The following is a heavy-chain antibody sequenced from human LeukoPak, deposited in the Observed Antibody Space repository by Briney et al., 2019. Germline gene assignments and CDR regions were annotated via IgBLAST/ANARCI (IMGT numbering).Heavy chain of an antibody. Sequence: GESLKISCKGSGYSFSTYWIGWVRQMPGKGLEWMGIIYPGDSDTRYSPSFQGQVTISADKSIGTAYLQWSSLKASDTAMYYCVSSSGYYRFDYWGQGTLVTVSS. J-gene: IGHJ4*02. D-gene: IGHD3-22*01. V-gene: IGHV5-51*01. CDR3: VSSSGYYRFDY. CDR1: GYSFSTYW. CDR2: IYPGDSDT.